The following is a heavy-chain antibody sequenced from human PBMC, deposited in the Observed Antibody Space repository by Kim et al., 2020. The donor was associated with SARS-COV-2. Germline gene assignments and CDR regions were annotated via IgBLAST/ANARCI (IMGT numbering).Heavy chain of an antibody. CDR3: ARDPSSSWSRADY. CDR1: GFTFSSYA. Sequence: GGSLRLSCAASGFTFSSYAIHWVRQAPGKGLEWVAVISYDGNNKYYADSVKGRFTISRDNSKNTLYLQMNSLRVEDTAVYYCARDPSSSWSRADYWGQGTLVTDSS. V-gene: IGHV3-30*04. J-gene: IGHJ4*02. D-gene: IGHD6-13*01. CDR2: ISYDGNNK.